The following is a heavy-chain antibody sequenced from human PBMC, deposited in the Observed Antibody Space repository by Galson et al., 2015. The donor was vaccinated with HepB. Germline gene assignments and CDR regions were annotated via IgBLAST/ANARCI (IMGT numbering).Heavy chain of an antibody. V-gene: IGHV6-1*01. Sequence: AISGDSVSSNSAAWNWIRRSPSRGLEWLGRTYYRSKWYNDYAVSVKSRITINPDTSKNQFSLQLNSVTPEDTAVYYCACGNYHFDCWDQGTLVTVSS. CDR3: ACGNYHFDC. CDR2: TYYRSKWYN. CDR1: GDSVSSNSAA. J-gene: IGHJ4*02. D-gene: IGHD5-24*01.